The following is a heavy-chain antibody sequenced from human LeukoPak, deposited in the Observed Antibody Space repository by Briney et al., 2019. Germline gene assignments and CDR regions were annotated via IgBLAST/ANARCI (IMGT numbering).Heavy chain of an antibody. V-gene: IGHV3-30*04. J-gene: IGHJ6*02. D-gene: IGHD5-18*01. Sequence: PGGSLRLSCAASGFTFSSYAMHWVRQAPGKGLEWVAVISYDGSNKYYADSVKGRFTISRDNSKNTLYLQMNSLRAEDTAVYYCVREEGQLSYYYGMDVWGQGTTVTVSS. CDR3: VREEGQLSYYYGMDV. CDR2: ISYDGSNK. CDR1: GFTFSSYA.